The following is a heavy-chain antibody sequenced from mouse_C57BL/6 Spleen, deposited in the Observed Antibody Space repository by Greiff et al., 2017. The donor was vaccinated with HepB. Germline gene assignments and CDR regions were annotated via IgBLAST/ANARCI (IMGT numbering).Heavy chain of an antibody. CDR2: ISNGGGST. J-gene: IGHJ1*03. V-gene: IGHV5-12*01. CDR3: ARPDYYGRRYFDV. D-gene: IGHD1-1*01. CDR1: GFTFSDYY. Sequence: DVKLVESGGGLVQPGGSLKLSCAASGFTFSDYYMYWVRQTPEKRLEWVAYISNGGGSTYYPDTVKGRFTISRDNAKNTLYLQMSRLKSEDTAMYYCARPDYYGRRYFDVWGTGTTVTVSS.